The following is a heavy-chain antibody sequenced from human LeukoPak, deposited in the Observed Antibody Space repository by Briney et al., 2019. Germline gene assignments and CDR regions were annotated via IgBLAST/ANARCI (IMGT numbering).Heavy chain of an antibody. CDR1: GFTFSSYW. Sequence: GGSLRLSCAASGFTFSSYWMHWVRHAPGKGLVWVSRLNRDGSSTRYADSVKGRFTISRDNAKNTVYMEMNSLRPEDTAVYYCARPYCSGGSCYYFFDLWGQGTLVTVSS. CDR3: ARPYCSGGSCYYFFDL. V-gene: IGHV3-74*01. D-gene: IGHD2-15*01. J-gene: IGHJ4*02. CDR2: LNRDGSST.